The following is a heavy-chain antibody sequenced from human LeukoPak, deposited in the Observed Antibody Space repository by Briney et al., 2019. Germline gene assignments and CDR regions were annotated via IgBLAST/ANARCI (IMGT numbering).Heavy chain of an antibody. D-gene: IGHD3-10*01. Sequence: SETLSLTCTVSGGSISSSSYYWGWIRQPPGTGLEWIGRIYTSGSTNYNPSLKSRVTMSVDTSKNQFSLKLSSVTAADTAVYYCARDFLWFGDWGQGTLVTVSS. J-gene: IGHJ4*02. CDR3: ARDFLWFGD. CDR2: IYTSGST. CDR1: GGSISSSSYY. V-gene: IGHV4-39*07.